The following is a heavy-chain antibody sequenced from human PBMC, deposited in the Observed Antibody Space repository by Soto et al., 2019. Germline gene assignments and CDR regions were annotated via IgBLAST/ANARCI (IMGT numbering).Heavy chain of an antibody. CDR2: VNPHTGGT. CDR1: GYTFIGYY. Sequence: QVQLVQSGAEVKKPGASVKVSCKTSGYTFIGYYLNWVRQAPGQGLEWMGWVNPHTGGTHYAQKLAGRVPITGDTPTYTANMELGGLNLDDPATFFCGRVMAYEHQLVPFNSWARGPLFPAPS. V-gene: IGHV1-2*02. J-gene: IGHJ5*01. CDR3: GRVMAYEHQLVPFNS. D-gene: IGHD6-13*01.